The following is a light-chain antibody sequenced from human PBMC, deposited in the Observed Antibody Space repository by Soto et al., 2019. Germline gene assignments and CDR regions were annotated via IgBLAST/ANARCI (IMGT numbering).Light chain of an antibody. CDR1: QSISTY. CDR2: GAS. V-gene: IGKV1-39*01. J-gene: IGKJ1*01. Sequence: DIQMTQSPSPLSASVGDRFTITCRASQSISTYLNWYQQKPGKAPKLLIYGASSLQSGVPSRFSGSGSGTDFTLTISSLQPEDFGTYYCQQSFSTPRTFGQGTKVDIK. CDR3: QQSFSTPRT.